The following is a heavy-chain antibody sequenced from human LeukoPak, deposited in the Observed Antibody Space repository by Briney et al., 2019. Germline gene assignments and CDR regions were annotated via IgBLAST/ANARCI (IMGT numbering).Heavy chain of an antibody. D-gene: IGHD2-15*01. CDR1: GFTFSSSA. V-gene: IGHV3-23*01. CDR3: AKRVFAAAQDYFFDY. Sequence: GGSLRLSCAASGFTFSSSAMSWVRQAPGEGLEWVSAVSSSGGSTFYADSVKGRFTISRDNSKNTLFLQMNSLRAEDTAIYYCAKRVFAAAQDYFFDYWGPGTLVTVSS. J-gene: IGHJ4*02. CDR2: VSSSGGST.